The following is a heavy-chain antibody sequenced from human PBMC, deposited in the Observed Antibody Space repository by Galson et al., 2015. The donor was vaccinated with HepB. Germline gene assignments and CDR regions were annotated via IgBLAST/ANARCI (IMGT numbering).Heavy chain of an antibody. CDR1: GGSISSYY. CDR3: ARGRRDGYNIPVYYFDY. CDR2: IYYSGST. J-gene: IGHJ4*02. Sequence: ETLSLTCTVSGGSISSYYWSWIRQPPGKGLEWIGYIYYSGSTNYNPSLKSRVTISVDTSKNQFSLKLSSVTAADTAVYYCARGRRDGYNIPVYYFDYWGQGTLVTVSS. D-gene: IGHD5-24*01. V-gene: IGHV4-59*01.